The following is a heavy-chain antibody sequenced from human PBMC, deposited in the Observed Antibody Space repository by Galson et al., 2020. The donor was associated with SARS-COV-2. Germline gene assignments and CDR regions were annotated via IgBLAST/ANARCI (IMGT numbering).Heavy chain of an antibody. CDR1: GGSISSSSYY. CDR2: IYYSGST. CDR3: ARDGLSSSWYLRN. Sequence: SETLSLTCTVSGGSISSSSYYWGWISQPPGKGLEWIGSIYYSGSTYYNPSLKSRVTISVDTSKNQFSLKLSSVTAADTAVYYCARDGLSSSWYLRNWGQGTLVTVSS. V-gene: IGHV4-39*07. D-gene: IGHD6-13*01. J-gene: IGHJ4*02.